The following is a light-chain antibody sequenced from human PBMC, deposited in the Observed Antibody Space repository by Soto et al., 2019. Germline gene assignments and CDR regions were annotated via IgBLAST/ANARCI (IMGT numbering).Light chain of an antibody. Sequence: QSVLTQPASVSGSPGQSITISCTGTSSDVGGYNYVSWYQQHPGKAPKFMIYDVSNRPSGVPDRFSGSKSGNTASLTVSGLQAEDEADYYCTSYAGTYSFFYVFGTGTKVTVL. CDR3: TSYAGTYSFFYV. J-gene: IGLJ1*01. V-gene: IGLV2-8*01. CDR1: SSDVGGYNY. CDR2: DVS.